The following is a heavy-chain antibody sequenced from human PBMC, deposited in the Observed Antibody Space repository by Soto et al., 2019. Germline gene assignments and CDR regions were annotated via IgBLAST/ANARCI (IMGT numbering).Heavy chain of an antibody. CDR1: GGSISSGGYY. J-gene: IGHJ6*03. CDR3: ARVVVVPAATNYYYYYYMDV. Sequence: PSETLSLTCTVSGGSISSGGYYWSWIRQHPGKGLEWIGYIYYSGSTYCNPSLKSRVTISVDTSKNQFPLKLSSVTAADTAVYYCARVVVVPAATNYYYYYYMDVWGKGTTVTVSS. V-gene: IGHV4-31*03. D-gene: IGHD2-2*01. CDR2: IYYSGST.